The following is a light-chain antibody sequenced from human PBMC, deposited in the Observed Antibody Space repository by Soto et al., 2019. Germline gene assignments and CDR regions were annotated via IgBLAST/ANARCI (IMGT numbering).Light chain of an antibody. J-gene: IGKJ1*01. CDR2: GAS. Sequence: IVWKQSPGTLSLSPGERATLSCGASQSVSSSYLAWYQQKPGQAPRLLIYGASTRATGVPARFSGSGSGTDFTLTISRLETEDFAVYYCQQYYDWTRTFGQGTKVDIK. CDR3: QQYYDWTRT. CDR1: QSVSSSY. V-gene: IGKV3-20*01.